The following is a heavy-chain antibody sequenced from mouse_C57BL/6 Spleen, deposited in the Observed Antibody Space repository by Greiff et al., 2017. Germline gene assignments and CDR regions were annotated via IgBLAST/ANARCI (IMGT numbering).Heavy chain of an antibody. D-gene: IGHD2-3*01. Sequence: QVQLQQSGAELVRPGASVKLSCKASGYTFTDYYINWVKQRPGQGLEWIARIYPGSGNTYYNEKFKGKATMTAEKSSSTAYMQLSSLTSEDSAVYFCARWRYDGYYFDYWGQGTTLTVSS. J-gene: IGHJ2*01. CDR1: GYTFTDYY. CDR3: ARWRYDGYYFDY. CDR2: IYPGSGNT. V-gene: IGHV1-76*01.